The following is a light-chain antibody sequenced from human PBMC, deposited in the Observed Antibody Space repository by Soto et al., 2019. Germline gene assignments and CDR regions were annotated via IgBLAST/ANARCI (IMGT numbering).Light chain of an antibody. V-gene: IGLV2-14*01. CDR2: AVS. CDR1: SSDVGLYDY. J-gene: IGLJ1*01. CDR3: SSYTSDSSYV. Sequence: SVLTQPASVSGSPGQSITVSCTGTSSDVGLYDYVPWYQQHPGKAPQLMIYAVSNRPSGVSNRFSASKSGNTASLFISGLQAEDEADYYCSSYTSDSSYVFGSGTKVTVL.